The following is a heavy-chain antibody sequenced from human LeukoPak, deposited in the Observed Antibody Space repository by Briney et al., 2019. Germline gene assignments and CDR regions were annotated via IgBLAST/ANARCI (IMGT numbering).Heavy chain of an antibody. CDR1: GGTFSSYA. CDR2: IIPIFGTA. V-gene: IGHV1-69*13. CDR3: ARRPAYYGSGSYRPYNWFDP. D-gene: IGHD3-10*01. Sequence: GASVKVSCKASGGTFSSYAISWVRQAPGQGLEWMGGIIPIFGTANYAQKFQGRVTITADESTSTAYMELSSLRASDTAMYYCARRPAYYGSGSYRPYNWFDPWGQGTLVTVSS. J-gene: IGHJ5*02.